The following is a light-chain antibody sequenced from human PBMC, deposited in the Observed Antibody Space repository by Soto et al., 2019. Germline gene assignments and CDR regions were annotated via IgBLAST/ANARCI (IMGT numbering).Light chain of an antibody. J-gene: IGKJ4*01. CDR2: SAS. CDR3: LQESNYPLT. CDR1: QGVRDD. Sequence: QMTESPSSLSASVGDKVTITFPASQGVRDDVGWYQQKPGKAPKLLIYSASTLHSGVPSRLSGSGSGTDFTLTISGLQPEDFATYYCLQESNYPLTFGGGTKVDIK. V-gene: IGKV1-6*01.